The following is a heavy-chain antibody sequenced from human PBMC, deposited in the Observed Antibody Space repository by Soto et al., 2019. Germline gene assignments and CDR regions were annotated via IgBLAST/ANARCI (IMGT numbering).Heavy chain of an antibody. CDR3: ASHSYGSFPHYYHGMDV. V-gene: IGHV1-69*12. J-gene: IGHJ6*02. D-gene: IGHD5-18*01. CDR1: GGTFSSYA. Sequence: QVQLVQSGAEVKKPGSSVKVSCKASGGTFSSYASSWVRQAPGQGLDWMGGIIPIFGKANYAQKFQCRVTITADESTSTDYMELSRLRSEDTAVYYCASHSYGSFPHYYHGMDVWGQGTTVTVSS. CDR2: IIPIFGKA.